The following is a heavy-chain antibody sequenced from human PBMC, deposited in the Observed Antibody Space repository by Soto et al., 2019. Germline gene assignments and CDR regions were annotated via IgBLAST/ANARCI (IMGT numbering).Heavy chain of an antibody. J-gene: IGHJ4*02. Sequence: EVQLLESGGGLVQPGGSLRLSCAASGFTFSSYAMSWVRQAPGKGLEWVSAISGSGGSTYYADSVKGRFTISRDNSKNTVYVQMNSLRAGDTAVYYCAKELDSSSCACDSWGQGTLVTVSS. D-gene: IGHD6-13*01. CDR3: AKELDSSSCACDS. V-gene: IGHV3-23*01. CDR1: GFTFSSYA. CDR2: ISGSGGST.